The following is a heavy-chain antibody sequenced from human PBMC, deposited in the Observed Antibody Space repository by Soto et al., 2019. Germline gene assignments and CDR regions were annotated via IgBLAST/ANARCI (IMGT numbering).Heavy chain of an antibody. J-gene: IGHJ3*02. CDR3: ARETYYYDSSGEGHDAFDI. CDR2: IGSSSSTI. V-gene: IGHV3-48*02. Sequence: EVQLVESGGGLVQPGGSLRLSCAASGFTFSSYSMNWVRQAPGKGLEWVSYIGSSSSTIYYADSVKGRFTISRDNAKNSLYLQMNSLRDEDTAVYYCARETYYYDSSGEGHDAFDIWGQGTMVTVSS. CDR1: GFTFSSYS. D-gene: IGHD3-22*01.